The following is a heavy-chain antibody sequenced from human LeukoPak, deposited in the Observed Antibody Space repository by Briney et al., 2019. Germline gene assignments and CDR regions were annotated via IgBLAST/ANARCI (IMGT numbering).Heavy chain of an antibody. CDR3: ARDTCSSTSCFQRSNWFDP. CDR2: ISAYNGNT. V-gene: IGHV1-18*04. D-gene: IGHD2-2*01. CDR1: GYTFTRYG. Sequence: ASVKVSCKASGYTFTRYGISWVRQAPGRGLEWMGWISAYNGNTNYAQKLQGRVTMTTDTSTSTVYMELRSLRSDDTAVYYCARDTCSSTSCFQRSNWFDPWGQGTLVTVSS. J-gene: IGHJ5*02.